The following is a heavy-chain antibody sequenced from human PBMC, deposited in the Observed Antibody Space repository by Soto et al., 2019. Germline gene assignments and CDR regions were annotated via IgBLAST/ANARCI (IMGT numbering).Heavy chain of an antibody. D-gene: IGHD3-16*01. CDR2: ISCYNGKT. J-gene: IGHJ6*02. V-gene: IGHV1-18*01. CDR1: GYSFTRYG. Sequence: QVQLVQSGNEVKKPGASVNVSCKASGYSFTRYGISWVRQAPGQGLEWTGWISCYNGKTKYAQKLQGRVSMTTDTSTSTAYMELRSLGSDDTAVYYCAREGDRPYYYYGMDVWGQGTTVTVSS. CDR3: AREGDRPYYYYGMDV.